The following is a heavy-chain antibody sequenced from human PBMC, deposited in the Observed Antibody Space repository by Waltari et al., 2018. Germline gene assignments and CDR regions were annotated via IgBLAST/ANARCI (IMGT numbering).Heavy chain of an antibody. D-gene: IGHD6-25*01. V-gene: IGHV4-61*02. J-gene: IGHJ5*02. CDR2: MYSSGSA. CDR3: ARAGIYSSATDARFDP. CDR1: GGSLSSGLYL. Sequence: QVQLQESGPGVVTPSQTVSLPCTVSGGSLSSGLYLWRWTRQSAGKGLEWIGRMYSSGSANYSPSLKSRVTISVDTSKNQFSLKLSSVTAADTAVYYCARAGIYSSATDARFDPWGQGTLVTVSS.